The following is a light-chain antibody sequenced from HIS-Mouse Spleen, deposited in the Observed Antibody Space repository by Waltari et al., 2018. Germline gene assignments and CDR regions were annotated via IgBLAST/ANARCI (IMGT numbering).Light chain of an antibody. CDR3: SSYTSSSFNVV. CDR1: SSDVGGSNY. V-gene: IGLV2-14*03. CDR2: DVS. Sequence: QSALTQPASVSGSPGQSITISCTGTSSDVGGSNYVSWYQQHPGNAPKLMIYDVSNRPSGVSNRFSGSKSGNTASLTISGLQAEDEADYYCSSYTSSSFNVVFGGGTKLTVL. J-gene: IGLJ2*01.